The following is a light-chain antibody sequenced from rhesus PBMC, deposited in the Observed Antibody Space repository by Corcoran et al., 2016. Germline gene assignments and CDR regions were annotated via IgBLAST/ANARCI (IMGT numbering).Light chain of an antibody. CDR3: LQSSNWWT. CDR1: QSVSNY. J-gene: IGKJ1*01. Sequence: EIVMTQSPATLALSPGERATLSCRASQSVSNYLAWYQQKPGQAPRLLIYGASSRATGIPDRFSGSGSGTEVTLTISSLEPEDVGIYFCLQSSNWWTFGQGTKVEIK. CDR2: GAS. V-gene: IGKV3-24*04.